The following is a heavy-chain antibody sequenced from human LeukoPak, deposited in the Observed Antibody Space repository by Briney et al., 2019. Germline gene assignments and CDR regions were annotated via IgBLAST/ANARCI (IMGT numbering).Heavy chain of an antibody. CDR2: ISACNGNT. Sequence: ASLKVSCKSSGYTFGNYGISWVRQAPGQGLEWMGWISACNGNTNYAQKVQGRLTMTTDTSTNTAYMELRSLRSDDTAVYYCARKGRIPTLRGDDAFDIWGQGTVVTVSS. V-gene: IGHV1-18*01. J-gene: IGHJ3*02. D-gene: IGHD3-10*01. CDR3: ARKGRIPTLRGDDAFDI. CDR1: GYTFGNYG.